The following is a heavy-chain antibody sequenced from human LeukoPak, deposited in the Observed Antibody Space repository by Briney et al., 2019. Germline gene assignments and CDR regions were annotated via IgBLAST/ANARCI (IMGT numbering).Heavy chain of an antibody. J-gene: IGHJ4*02. D-gene: IGHD6-6*01. CDR1: GYTFTSYD. CDR2: MNPNSGNT. CDR3: ARGDSSSLSDY. Sequence: GASVKVSCKASGYTFTSYDINWVRQATGQRLEWMGWMNPNSGNTGYAQRFQGRVTMTRNTSISTAYMELSSLRSEDTAVYYCARGDSSSLSDYWGQGTLVTVSS. V-gene: IGHV1-8*01.